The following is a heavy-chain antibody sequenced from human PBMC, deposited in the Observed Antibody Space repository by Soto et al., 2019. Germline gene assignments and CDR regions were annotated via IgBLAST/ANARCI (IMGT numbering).Heavy chain of an antibody. D-gene: IGHD1-7*01. Sequence: ASVKVSCKASGYTFTSFYMHWVRQPPGQGLVWMGIINSSGGSTRYTPKIQGVVTVARDTSTSTVSMKLSSLRAEGTAVYYCAISTIYNWIYAAPIDYWGQGTLVTVSS. CDR1: GYTFTSFY. CDR2: INSSGGST. V-gene: IGHV1-46*01. J-gene: IGHJ4*02. CDR3: AISTIYNWIYAAPIDY.